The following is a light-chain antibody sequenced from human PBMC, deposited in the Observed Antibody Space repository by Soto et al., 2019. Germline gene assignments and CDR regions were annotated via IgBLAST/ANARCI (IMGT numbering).Light chain of an antibody. V-gene: IGLV2-14*01. CDR1: SSDVGGYNY. Sequence: SALTQPASVSGSPGQSITISCTGTSSDVGGYNYVSWYQQQPGKAPKFMIYDVSNRPSGVSNRFSGSKSGNTASLTISGLQAEDEADYYCCSYTTSNTRQIVFGTGTQLTVL. CDR2: DVS. J-gene: IGLJ1*01. CDR3: CSYTTSNTRQIV.